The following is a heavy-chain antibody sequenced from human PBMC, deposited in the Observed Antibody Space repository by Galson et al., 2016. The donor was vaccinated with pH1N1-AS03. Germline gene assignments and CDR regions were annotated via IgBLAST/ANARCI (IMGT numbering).Heavy chain of an antibody. J-gene: IGHJ6*02. V-gene: IGHV3-21*01. D-gene: IGHD1-14*01. CDR3: ARDRYGGNFGMDV. CDR2: ITSSSSSI. CDR1: GLTFNRYS. Sequence: SLRLSCAGSGLTFNRYSLNWVRQAPGKGLEWVSSITSSSSSIYYADSVKGRFTISRDNAKNSLYLQMNSLRAEDTAVYFCARDRYGGNFGMDVWGQGTTVTVSS.